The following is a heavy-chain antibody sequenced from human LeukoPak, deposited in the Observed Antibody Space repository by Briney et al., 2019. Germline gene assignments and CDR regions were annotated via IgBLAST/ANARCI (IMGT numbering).Heavy chain of an antibody. CDR2: ISSSSSYI. Sequence: GGSLRLSCAASGFTFDDYAMHWVRQAPGKGLEWVSSISSSSSYIYYADSVKGRFTISRDNAKNSLYLQMNSLRAEDTAVYYCARELEYSSGLYYFDYWGQGTLVTVSS. V-gene: IGHV3-21*01. D-gene: IGHD6-19*01. J-gene: IGHJ4*02. CDR1: GFTFDDYA. CDR3: ARELEYSSGLYYFDY.